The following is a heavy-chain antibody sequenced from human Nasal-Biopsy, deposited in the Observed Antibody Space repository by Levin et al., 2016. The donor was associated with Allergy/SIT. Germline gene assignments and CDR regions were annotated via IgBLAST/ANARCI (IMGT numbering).Heavy chain of an antibody. CDR1: VFIFGSYD. J-gene: IGHJ6*02. V-gene: IGHV3-21*01. Sequence: GGSLRLSCEASVFIFGSYDMSWVRQAPGKGLEWVASISIIGNHIYYAESVKGRFSISREYAKNGLYLQMNSLRAEDTAVYYCARVRTTMAQSVVSSYNGMDVWGQGTTVTVS. CDR3: ARVRTTMAQSVVSSYNGMDV. CDR2: ISIIGNHI. D-gene: IGHD4/OR15-4a*01.